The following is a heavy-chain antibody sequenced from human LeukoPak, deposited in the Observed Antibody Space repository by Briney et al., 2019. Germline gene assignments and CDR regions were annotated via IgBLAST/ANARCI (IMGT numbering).Heavy chain of an antibody. J-gene: IGHJ4*02. D-gene: IGHD1-26*01. V-gene: IGHV3-74*01. CDR2: VDSDHSMT. CDR1: GFIFSSSR. Sequence: PGGSVRLLCAASGFIFSSSRKLWVRQSTGKALVLFSMVDSDHSMTRYGASVQGRFTISRDNAKNTLYLQMNSLRVEVTGLYYCAVLPGATLDHWGQGTLVSVSS. CDR3: AVLPGATLDH.